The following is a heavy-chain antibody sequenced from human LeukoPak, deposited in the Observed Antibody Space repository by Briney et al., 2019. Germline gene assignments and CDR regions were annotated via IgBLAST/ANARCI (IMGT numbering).Heavy chain of an antibody. V-gene: IGHV4-39*01. D-gene: IGHD6-13*01. CDR3: ASSSWYPYYFDY. CDR1: GGSISSSSYY. Sequence: SETLSLTCTVSGGSISSSSYYWGWIRQPPGKGLEWIGSIYYSGSTYYNPSLKSRVTLSVDTSKNQFSLKLSSVTAADTAVYYCASSSWYPYYFDYWGQGTLVTVSS. CDR2: IYYSGST. J-gene: IGHJ4*02.